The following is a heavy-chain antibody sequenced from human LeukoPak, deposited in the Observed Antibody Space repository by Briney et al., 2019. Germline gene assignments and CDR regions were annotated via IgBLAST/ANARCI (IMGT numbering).Heavy chain of an antibody. Sequence: GGSLRLSCAASRFTLSRCWMHWVRQAPGKGLVWVSRIKSDGSTNYADSVKGRFTISRDNAKNTVSLQMNSLRAEDTGVYYCARAPAEIGGYYPEYLRHWGQGTLVTVSS. D-gene: IGHD3-22*01. J-gene: IGHJ1*01. CDR2: IKSDGST. CDR1: RFTLSRCW. V-gene: IGHV3-74*01. CDR3: ARAPAEIGGYYPEYLRH.